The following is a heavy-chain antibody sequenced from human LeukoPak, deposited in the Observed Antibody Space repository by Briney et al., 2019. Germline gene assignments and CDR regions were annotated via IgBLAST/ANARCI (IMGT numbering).Heavy chain of an antibody. CDR1: GYTLSELS. D-gene: IGHD3-16*02. CDR3: ATDQSGWELSFDH. J-gene: IGHJ4*02. Sequence: ASVKVSCKVSGYTLSELSIHWVRQTPGKGLEWMGGFDPEDREMIYGQKFQGRVTMTEDTSTDTAYMELSSLRSEDTAVYYCATDQSGWELSFDHWGQGTLVTVSS. V-gene: IGHV1-24*01. CDR2: FDPEDREM.